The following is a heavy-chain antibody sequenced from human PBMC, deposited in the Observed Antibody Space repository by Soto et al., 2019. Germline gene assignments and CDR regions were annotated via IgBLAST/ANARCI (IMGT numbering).Heavy chain of an antibody. D-gene: IGHD5-12*01. CDR2: INPDSGGT. CDR3: ARKVAPFNFDH. Sequence: ASVKVACKASGYMFTGYYMPWVRQAPGQGLEWMGWINPDSGGTNYDQEFRGRVTMTRDTSISTAYMELSSLRSDDTAVYYCARKVAPFNFDHWGQGTLVTVSS. CDR1: GYMFTGYY. J-gene: IGHJ4*02. V-gene: IGHV1-2*02.